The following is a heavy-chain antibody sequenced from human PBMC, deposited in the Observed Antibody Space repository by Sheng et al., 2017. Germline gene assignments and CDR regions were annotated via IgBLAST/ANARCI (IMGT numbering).Heavy chain of an antibody. Sequence: QVQLQESGPGLVKPSETLSLTCTVSGYSISSGYYWGWIRQPPGKGLEWIGSLYHTGSTYYNPSLKSRVTISVDTSKNQFSLKVSSVTAADTAVYYCVKHGSGTYGSPNYYYAMDVWGQGDHGHRLL. D-gene: IGHD3-10*01. CDR2: LYHTGST. V-gene: IGHV4-38-2*02. CDR3: VKHGSGTYGSPNYYYAMDV. J-gene: IGHJ6*02. CDR1: GYSISSGYY.